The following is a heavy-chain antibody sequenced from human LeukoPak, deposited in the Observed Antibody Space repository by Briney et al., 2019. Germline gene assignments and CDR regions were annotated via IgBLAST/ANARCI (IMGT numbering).Heavy chain of an antibody. CDR2: IYYSGST. J-gene: IGHJ3*02. CDR1: GGSISSGGYY. Sequence: SQTLSLTCTVSGGSISSGGYYWSWIRQHPGKGLEWIGYIYYSGSTYYNPSLKSRVTISVDTSKNQFSLKLSSVTAADTAVYYCARFRGGYYRDAFDIWGQGTKVTVSS. V-gene: IGHV4-31*03. D-gene: IGHD3-22*01. CDR3: ARFRGGYYRDAFDI.